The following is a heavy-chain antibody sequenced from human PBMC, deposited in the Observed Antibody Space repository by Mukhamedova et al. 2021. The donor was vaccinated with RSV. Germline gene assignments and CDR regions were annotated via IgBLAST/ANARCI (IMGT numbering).Heavy chain of an antibody. V-gene: IGHV3-48*04. Sequence: VSYISSGSSTIYYADSVKGRFTISRDNAKKSLYLQMNSLRAEDTAVYYCARGVEALHYWGQGTLVTVSS. CDR2: ISSGSSTI. CDR3: ARGVEALHY. J-gene: IGHJ4*02.